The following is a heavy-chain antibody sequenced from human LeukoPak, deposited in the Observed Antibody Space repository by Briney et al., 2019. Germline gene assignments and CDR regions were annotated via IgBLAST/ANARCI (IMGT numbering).Heavy chain of an antibody. Sequence: SETLSLTCTVSGGSITSYYWTWLRQSAGKGLEWIGRIYHDGKSDYNLSLKSRVTISIDTSKNQFSLNLHSVTAADTAVYYCARDPGGSYSTTRGDWFDPWGQGVLVTVSS. CDR1: GGSITSYY. CDR2: IYHDGKS. V-gene: IGHV4-4*07. J-gene: IGHJ5*02. D-gene: IGHD1-1*01. CDR3: ARDPGGSYSTTRGDWFDP.